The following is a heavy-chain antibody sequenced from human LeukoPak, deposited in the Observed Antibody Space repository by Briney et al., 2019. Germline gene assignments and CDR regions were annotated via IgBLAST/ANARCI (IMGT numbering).Heavy chain of an antibody. V-gene: IGHV3-48*04. CDR3: ARGLYSYGLNY. D-gene: IGHD5-18*01. CDR2: ISSSSSTI. J-gene: IGHJ4*02. Sequence: GGSLRLSCAASGFTFSSYSMNWVRQAPGKGLEWVSYISSSSSTIYYADSVKGRFTISRDNAKNSLYLQMNSLRAEDTAVYYCARGLYSYGLNYWGQGTLVTVSS. CDR1: GFTFSSYS.